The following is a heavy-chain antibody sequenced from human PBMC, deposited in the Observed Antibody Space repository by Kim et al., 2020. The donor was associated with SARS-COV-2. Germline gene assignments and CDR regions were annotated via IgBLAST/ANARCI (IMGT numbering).Heavy chain of an antibody. CDR3: ARSTKGVSPPPL. CDR1: GGSISSYY. D-gene: IGHD2-8*01. J-gene: IGHJ1*01. CDR2: IYYSGST. V-gene: IGHV4-59*01. Sequence: SETLSLTCTVSGGSISSYYWSWIRQPPGKGLEWIGYIYYSGSTNYNPSLKSRVTISVDTSKNQFSLKLSSVTAADMAVYYCARSTKGVSPPPLWGQGTLVTVSS.